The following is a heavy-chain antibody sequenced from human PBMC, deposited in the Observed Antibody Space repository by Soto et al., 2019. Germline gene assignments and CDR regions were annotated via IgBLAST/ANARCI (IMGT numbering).Heavy chain of an antibody. Sequence: SETLSLTCTVSVGSISTYYWSWIRGPPGKGLEWIGYIYNSGSTHSNPSLQSRVTISVDTSKNQFSLKLSSVTAADTAIYYCARARITMVREVIKYNMDVWGQGTTVTVSS. CDR3: ARARITMVREVIKYNMDV. D-gene: IGHD3-10*01. V-gene: IGHV4-59*01. CDR1: VGSISTYY. CDR2: IYNSGST. J-gene: IGHJ6*02.